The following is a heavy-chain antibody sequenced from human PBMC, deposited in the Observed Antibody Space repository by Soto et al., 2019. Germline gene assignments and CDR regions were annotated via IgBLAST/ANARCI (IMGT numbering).Heavy chain of an antibody. Sequence: SETLSLTCTVSGGSISSYYWSWIRQPPGKGLEWIGYIYYSGSTNYNPSLKSRVTISVDTSKNQFSLKLSSVTAADTAVYYCAGAWGAYYYFYGMDVWGQGTTVTVSS. CDR3: AGAWGAYYYFYGMDV. CDR1: GGSISSYY. V-gene: IGHV4-59*01. J-gene: IGHJ6*02. CDR2: IYYSGST. D-gene: IGHD7-27*01.